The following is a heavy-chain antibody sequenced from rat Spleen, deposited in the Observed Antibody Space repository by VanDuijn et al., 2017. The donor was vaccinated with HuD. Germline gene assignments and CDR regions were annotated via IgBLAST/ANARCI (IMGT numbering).Heavy chain of an antibody. CDR2: ISPSGVT. CDR1: GFTFSNYD. CDR3: ARQDTSGYSNWFAY. J-gene: IGHJ3*01. D-gene: IGHD4-3*01. Sequence: EVQLVESGGGLVQPGRSMKLSCAASGFTFSNYDMAWVRLAPTKGLEWVASISPSGVTYYRDSVKGRFTVSRENAKSTLYLLMDSLRSEDTATYYCARQDTSGYSNWFAYWGQGTLVTVSS. V-gene: IGHV5-25*01.